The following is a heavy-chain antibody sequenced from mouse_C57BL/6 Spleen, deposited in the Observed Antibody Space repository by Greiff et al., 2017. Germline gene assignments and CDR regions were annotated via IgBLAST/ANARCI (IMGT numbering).Heavy chain of an antibody. J-gene: IGHJ2*01. CDR3: ARGYYGSSYFDY. Sequence: QVQLQQPGAELVRPGTSVKLSCKASGYTFTSYWMHWVKQRPGQGLEWIGVIDPSDSYTNYNQKFKGKATLTVDTSSSTAYMQLSSLTSEDSAVYYCARGYYGSSYFDYWGQGTTLTGSS. CDR2: IDPSDSYT. D-gene: IGHD1-1*01. V-gene: IGHV1-59*01. CDR1: GYTFTSYW.